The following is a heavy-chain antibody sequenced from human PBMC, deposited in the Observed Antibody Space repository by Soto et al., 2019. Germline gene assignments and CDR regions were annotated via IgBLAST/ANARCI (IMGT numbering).Heavy chain of an antibody. Sequence: ASVKVSCKASGGTFSSYTISWVRQAPGQGLEWMGRIIPILGIANYAQKFQGRVTITADKSTSTAYMELSSLRSEDTAVYYCARDPPGGDRPFDYWGQGTLVTVSS. CDR3: ARDPPGGDRPFDY. CDR1: GGTFSSYT. CDR2: IIPILGIA. J-gene: IGHJ4*02. D-gene: IGHD2-21*02. V-gene: IGHV1-69*04.